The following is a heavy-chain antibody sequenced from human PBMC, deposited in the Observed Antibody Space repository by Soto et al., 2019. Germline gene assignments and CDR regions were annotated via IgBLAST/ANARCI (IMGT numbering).Heavy chain of an antibody. CDR3: EKDKYYGGPHNWFDS. CDR1: GCSFDNYG. Sequence: PXGGLRRSGFASGCSFDNYGMAWVRQAPGKGLSWVSSISGSGEITYYADSVKGRFTISRDNSKNTLYLEVNNLRAEDTALYYCEKDKYYGGPHNWFDSWGQGVLVTVSS. CDR2: ISGSGEIT. D-gene: IGHD3-16*01. V-gene: IGHV3-23*01. J-gene: IGHJ5*01.